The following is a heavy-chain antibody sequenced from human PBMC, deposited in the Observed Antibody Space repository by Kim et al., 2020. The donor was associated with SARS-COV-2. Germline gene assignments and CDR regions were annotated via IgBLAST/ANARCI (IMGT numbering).Heavy chain of an antibody. CDR3: AREGDQLWSGYYTPYGMDV. V-gene: IGHV4-4*07. D-gene: IGHD3-3*01. CDR2: IYTSGST. CDR1: GGSISSYY. Sequence: SETLSLTCTVSGGSISSYYWSWIRQPAGKGLEWIGRIYTSGSTNYNPSLKSRVTMSVDTSKNQFSLKLSSVTAADTAVYYCAREGDQLWSGYYTPYGMDVWGQGTTVTVSS. J-gene: IGHJ6*02.